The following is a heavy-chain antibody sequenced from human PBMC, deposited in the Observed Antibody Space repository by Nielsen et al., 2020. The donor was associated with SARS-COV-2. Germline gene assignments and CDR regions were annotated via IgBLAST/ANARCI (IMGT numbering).Heavy chain of an antibody. CDR1: GGSISSSSYY. D-gene: IGHD2-8*01. V-gene: IGHV4-39*01. CDR2: IYYSGST. J-gene: IGHJ6*02. Sequence: SETLSLTCTVSGGSISSSSYYWGWIRQPPGKGLEWIGSIYYSGSTYYNPSLKSRVTISVDTSKNQFSLKLSSVTAADTAVYYCARHAMVYAYEGIYYYGMDVWGQGTTVTVSS. CDR3: ARHAMVYAYEGIYYYGMDV.